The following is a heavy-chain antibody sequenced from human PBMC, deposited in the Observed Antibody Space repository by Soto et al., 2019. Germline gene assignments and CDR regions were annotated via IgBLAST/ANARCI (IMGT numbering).Heavy chain of an antibody. D-gene: IGHD3-16*01. Sequence: QVQLVESGGGVVQPGRSLRLSCAASGFTFSSYGMHWVRQAPGKGLEWVAIISYDGSNKYYADSVKGRFTISRDNSKNTLYLQMNSLRDEDTAVYYCAKDWGTYRVVRGIDYWGQGTLVTVSS. CDR1: GFTFSSYG. CDR2: ISYDGSNK. CDR3: AKDWGTYRVVRGIDY. V-gene: IGHV3-30*18. J-gene: IGHJ4*02.